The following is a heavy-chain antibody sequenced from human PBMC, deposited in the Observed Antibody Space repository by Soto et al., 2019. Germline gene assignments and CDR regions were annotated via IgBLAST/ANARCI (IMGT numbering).Heavy chain of an antibody. CDR1: GYTFTGYY. D-gene: IGHD3-10*01. Sequence: GASVKVSCKASGYTFTGYYMHWVRQAPGQGLEWMGWISAYNGNTNYAQKLQGRVTMTTDTSTSTAYMELRSLRSDDTAVYYCARRGAATFVDWFDPWGQGTLVTVSS. J-gene: IGHJ5*02. V-gene: IGHV1-18*04. CDR3: ARRGAATFVDWFDP. CDR2: ISAYNGNT.